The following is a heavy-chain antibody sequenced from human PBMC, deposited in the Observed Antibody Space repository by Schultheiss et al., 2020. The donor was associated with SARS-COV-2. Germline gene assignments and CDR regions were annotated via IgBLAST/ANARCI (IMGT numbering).Heavy chain of an antibody. D-gene: IGHD6-19*01. CDR2: ISYDGSNK. V-gene: IGHV3-30-3*01. J-gene: IGHJ4*02. Sequence: GGSLRLSCAASGFTFSSYAMHWVRQAPGKGLEWVAVISYDGSNKYYADSVKGRFTISRDNSKNMLYLKMNSLRPEDTDVYYCAKDKAVASIDHELGFWGQGTLVTVSS. CDR1: GFTFSSYA. CDR3: AKDKAVASIDHELGF.